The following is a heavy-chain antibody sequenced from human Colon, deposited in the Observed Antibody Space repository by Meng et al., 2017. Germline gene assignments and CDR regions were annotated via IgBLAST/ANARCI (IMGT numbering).Heavy chain of an antibody. CDR2: VTQTEGT. V-gene: IGHV4-34*02. CDR3: ARGQDHAKTGY. CDR1: GGPSSNNY. Sequence: QVQLQQWGAGLLKPSETLSLTCAVYGGPSSNNYWSWIRQPPGKGLEWIGEVTQTEGTNYNPSLESRVTISVDMSKNQFSLKLSSVTAADTAVYFCARGQDHAKTGYWGQGTLVTVSS. D-gene: IGHD1-14*01. J-gene: IGHJ4*02.